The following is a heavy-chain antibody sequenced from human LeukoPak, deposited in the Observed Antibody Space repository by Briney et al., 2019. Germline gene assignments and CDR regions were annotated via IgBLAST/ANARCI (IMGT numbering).Heavy chain of an antibody. CDR1: GGSISSYY. J-gene: IGHJ6*02. CDR2: IYYSGST. V-gene: IGHV4-59*08. CDR3: ARHSGCYENGMDV. D-gene: IGHD6-19*01. Sequence: SETLSLTCTVSGGSISSYYWSCIRQPPGKGLEWIGYIYYSGSTNYNPSLKSRVTISVDTSKNQFSLKLSSVTAADTAVYYCARHSGCYENGMDVWGQGTTVTVSS.